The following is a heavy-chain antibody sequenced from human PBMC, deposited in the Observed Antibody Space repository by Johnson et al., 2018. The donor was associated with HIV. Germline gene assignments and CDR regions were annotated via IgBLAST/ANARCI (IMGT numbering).Heavy chain of an antibody. CDR1: GFTFSSYA. J-gene: IGHJ3*02. V-gene: IGHV3-30*14. Sequence: QVQLVESGGGVVQPGRSLRLSCAASGFTFSSYAMHWVRQAPGKGLEWVAVISYDGSNKYYADSVKGRFTISRENAKNSLYLQMNSLRAGDTAVYYCAREAQTHAVDIWGQGTMVTVSS. CDR3: AREAQTHAVDI. CDR2: ISYDGSNK.